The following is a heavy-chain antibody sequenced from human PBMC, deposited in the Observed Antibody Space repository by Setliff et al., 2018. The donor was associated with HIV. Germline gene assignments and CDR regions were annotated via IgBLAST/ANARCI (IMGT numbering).Heavy chain of an antibody. Sequence: SETLSLTCTVSGDSISSYYWGWIRQPPGKGLEWIGSIYHSGSTYYNLSLKSRVTISVDTSKDQFSLKLSSVTAADTAVYYCAAGGLRYFDWLLEWGQGTLVTVSS. CDR2: IYHSGST. D-gene: IGHD3-9*01. CDR1: GDSISSYY. V-gene: IGHV4-38-2*02. CDR3: AAGGLRYFDWLLE. J-gene: IGHJ4*02.